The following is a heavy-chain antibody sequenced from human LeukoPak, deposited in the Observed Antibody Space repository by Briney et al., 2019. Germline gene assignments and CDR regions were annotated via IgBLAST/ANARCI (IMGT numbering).Heavy chain of an antibody. CDR3: QGNIPAFDI. CDR1: GGSISSSSYY. V-gene: IGHV4-39*01. Sequence: SETLSLTCTVSGGSISSSSYYWGWIRQPPGKGLEWIGSIYYSGSTYYNPSFKSRVTISVDTSKNQFSLKLSSVTAADTAVYYCQGNIPAFDIWGQGTMVTVSS. J-gene: IGHJ3*02. CDR2: IYYSGST. D-gene: IGHD2/OR15-2a*01.